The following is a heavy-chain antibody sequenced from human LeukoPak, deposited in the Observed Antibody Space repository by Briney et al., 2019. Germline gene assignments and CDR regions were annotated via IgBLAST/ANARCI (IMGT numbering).Heavy chain of an antibody. CDR2: INHSGST. J-gene: IGHJ4*02. CDR1: GGSFSGYY. D-gene: IGHD3-22*01. CDR3: ARTSSSYDSSGYYLNPFDY. Sequence: SETLSLTCAVYGGSFSGYYWSWIRQPPGKGLEWIGEINHSGSTNYNPSLKSRVTISVDTSKNQFSLKLSSVTAADTAVYYCARTSSSYDSSGYYLNPFDYWGQGTLVTAPS. V-gene: IGHV4-34*01.